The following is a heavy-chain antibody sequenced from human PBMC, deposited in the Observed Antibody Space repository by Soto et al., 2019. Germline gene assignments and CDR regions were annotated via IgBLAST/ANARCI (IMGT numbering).Heavy chain of an antibody. V-gene: IGHV1-8*01. Sequence: GASVKVSCKASGYTFTSYDINWVRQATGQGLEWMGWMNPNSGNTVYAQKFQGRVTLTRNTSTSTAYMELTSLRSEDTAVYFCARDPGAASFDFWAQGTLVTVSS. CDR3: ARDPGAASFDF. D-gene: IGHD2-15*01. CDR1: GYTFTSYD. CDR2: MNPNSGNT. J-gene: IGHJ4*02.